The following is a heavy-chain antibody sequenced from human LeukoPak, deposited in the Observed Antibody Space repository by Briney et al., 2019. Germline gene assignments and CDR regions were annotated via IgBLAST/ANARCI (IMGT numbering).Heavy chain of an antibody. J-gene: IGHJ4*02. CDR1: GFTFSSYA. Sequence: GGSLRLSCAASGFTFSSYAMHWVRQAPGKGLEWVAVISYDGSNKYYADSVKGRFTISRDNSKNTLYLQMNSLRAEDTAVYYCARANYGDYVPIDYWGQGTLVTVSS. CDR3: ARANYGDYVPIDY. CDR2: ISYDGSNK. D-gene: IGHD4-17*01. V-gene: IGHV3-30-3*01.